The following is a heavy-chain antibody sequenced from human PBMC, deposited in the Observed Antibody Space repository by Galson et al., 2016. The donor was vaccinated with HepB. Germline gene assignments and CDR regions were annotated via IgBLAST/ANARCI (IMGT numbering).Heavy chain of an antibody. J-gene: IGHJ6*04. CDR3: ARDIYGPTYFYHYGLDV. V-gene: IGHV3-48*01. Sequence: SLRLSCAGSGFTFASYGMNWVRQAPGKGLEWVSYITSSGGAIYYTDSVKGRFTISRDNAKNSLYLQMNSLRAEDTAVYYCARDIYGPTYFYHYGLDVWGEGTTVTVSA. CDR2: ITSSGGAI. D-gene: IGHD2/OR15-2a*01. CDR1: GFTFASYG.